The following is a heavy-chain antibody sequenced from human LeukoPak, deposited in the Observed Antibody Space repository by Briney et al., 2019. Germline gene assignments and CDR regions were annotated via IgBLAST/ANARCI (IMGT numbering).Heavy chain of an antibody. Sequence: GGSLRLSCAASGFTFSSFAMCWVRQAPGKGLEWVSSISGSGGSTYYADSVKGRFTISRDNSKNTLYLQMNSLRAEDTAVYYCAMATSYFDYWGQGTLVTVSS. J-gene: IGHJ4*02. CDR2: ISGSGGST. CDR1: GFTFSSFA. V-gene: IGHV3-23*01. CDR3: AMATSYFDY. D-gene: IGHD5-24*01.